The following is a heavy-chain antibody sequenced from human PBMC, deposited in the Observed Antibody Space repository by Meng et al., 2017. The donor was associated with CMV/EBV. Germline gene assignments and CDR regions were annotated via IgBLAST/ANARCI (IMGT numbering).Heavy chain of an antibody. CDR2: IYYSGST. CDR1: GCSISSGDYY. J-gene: IGHJ4*02. D-gene: IGHD6-13*01. V-gene: IGHV4-30-4*08. Sequence: QAPASCPGLAKPSQTRSLNFTVSGCSISSGDYYWSWIRQPPGKGLEWIGYIYYSGSTYYNPSLKSRVTISVDTSKNQFSLKLSSVTAADTAVYYCARAQYSSSCDYWGQGTLVTVSS. CDR3: ARAQYSSSCDY.